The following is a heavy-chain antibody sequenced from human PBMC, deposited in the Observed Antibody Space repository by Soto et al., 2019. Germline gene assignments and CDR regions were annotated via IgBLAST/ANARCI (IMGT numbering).Heavy chain of an antibody. V-gene: IGHV4-31*03. CDR3: AREDREGGVDY. Sequence: QVQLQESGPGLVKPSQTLSLTCTVSGGSISSGGYYWSWIRQHPGKGLEWIGYIYYSGSTYYNPSLRSRVTLSVDTSKNQFSLKLSSVTAADTAVYYCAREDREGGVDYWGQGTLVTVSS. CDR1: GGSISSGGYY. J-gene: IGHJ4*02. CDR2: IYYSGST. D-gene: IGHD1-26*01.